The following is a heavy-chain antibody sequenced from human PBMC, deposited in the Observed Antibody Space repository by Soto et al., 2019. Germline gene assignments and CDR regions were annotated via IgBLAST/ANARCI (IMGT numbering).Heavy chain of an antibody. CDR2: ISAHNGNT. D-gene: IGHD4-17*01. Sequence: QVHLVQSGAEVKKPGASVKVSCQGSGYAFTTYGITWVRQAPGQGLEWMGWISAHNGNTNYAQKLQGRATVTRDTSTSTAYMEMRSLGYDDTAVDYCARGAYGDYWGQGDLVTVSP. CDR3: ARGAYGDY. CDR1: GYAFTTYG. J-gene: IGHJ4*02. V-gene: IGHV1-18*01.